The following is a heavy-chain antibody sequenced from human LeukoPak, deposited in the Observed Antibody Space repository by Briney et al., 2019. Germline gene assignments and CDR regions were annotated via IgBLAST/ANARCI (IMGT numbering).Heavy chain of an antibody. CDR2: IWYDGSKK. CDR1: GFSFRIHG. J-gene: IGHJ4*02. D-gene: IGHD3-22*01. V-gene: IGHV3-33*01. Sequence: GGSLRLSCAASGFSFRIHGMHWVRQAPGKGPEWVAVIWYDGSKKYYADSVKGRFTISRDNAKNSLYLQMNSLRAEDTAVYYCARDLSYYDSSGSVDYWGQGTLVTVSS. CDR3: ARDLSYYDSSGSVDY.